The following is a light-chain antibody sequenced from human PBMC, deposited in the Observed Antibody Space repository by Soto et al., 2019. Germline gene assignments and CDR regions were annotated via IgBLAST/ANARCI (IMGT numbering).Light chain of an antibody. CDR1: SSNIGSTYD. CDR3: QSYDDSLSVHYV. CDR2: GNT. J-gene: IGLJ1*01. Sequence: QSVLTQPPSEFGAPGQRVTISCTGSSSNIGSTYDVQWYQQLPGTAPKLLIHGNTDRPSGVPDRFSGSESGTSASLAITGLQADXEADYYCQSYDDSLSVHYVFGTGTKVTVL. V-gene: IGLV1-40*01.